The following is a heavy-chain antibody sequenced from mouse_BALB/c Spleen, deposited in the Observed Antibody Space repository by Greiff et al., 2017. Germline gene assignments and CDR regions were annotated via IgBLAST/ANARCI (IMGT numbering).Heavy chain of an antibody. CDR2: ISYDGSN. D-gene: IGHD1-2*01. Sequence: VQLKESGPGLVKPSQSLSLTCSVTGYSITSGYYWNWIRQFPGNKLEWMGYISYDGSNNYNPSLKNRISITRDTSKNQFFLKLNSVTTEDTATYYCARDSLLRLPLYYYAMDYWGQGTSVTVSS. V-gene: IGHV3-6*02. CDR3: ARDSLLRLPLYYYAMDY. CDR1: GYSITSGYY. J-gene: IGHJ4*01.